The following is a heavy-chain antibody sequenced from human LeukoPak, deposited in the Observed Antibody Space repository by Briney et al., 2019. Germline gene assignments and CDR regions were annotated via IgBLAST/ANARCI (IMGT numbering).Heavy chain of an antibody. CDR3: ARDNYKTSPDY. J-gene: IGHJ4*02. V-gene: IGHV3-33*01. D-gene: IGHD2-2*01. CDR1: GFTFSNYG. CDR2: IWFDGTNK. Sequence: PGGSLRLSCAASGFTFSNYGMHWVRQAPGKGLEWVAVIWFDGTNKYYADSVRGRFTISRDNSKNTLYLQMSSLRAEDTALYHCARDNYKTSPDYWGQGTLVTVSS.